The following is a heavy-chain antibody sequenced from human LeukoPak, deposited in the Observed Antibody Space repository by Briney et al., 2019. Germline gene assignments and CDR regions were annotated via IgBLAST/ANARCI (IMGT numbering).Heavy chain of an antibody. D-gene: IGHD6-19*01. V-gene: IGHV3-7*03. J-gene: IGHJ4*02. CDR3: ARGLFAGGWYPDYFDY. CDR1: GFTFSSYA. CDR2: IKPDGSDK. Sequence: AGGSLRLSCAASGFTFSSYAMSWVRQAPGKGLEWVANIKPDGSDKYYVDSMEGRFTISRDNAKNSLYLQMNSLRAEDTAVYYCARGLFAGGWYPDYFDYWGQGTLVTVSS.